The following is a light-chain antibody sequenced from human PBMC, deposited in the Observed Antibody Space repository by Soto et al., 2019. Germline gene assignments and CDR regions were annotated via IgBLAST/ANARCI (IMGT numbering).Light chain of an antibody. CDR2: DAS. V-gene: IGKV3-11*01. Sequence: EIVLTQSPATLSLSPGERATLSCRASQSVSSYLAWYQQKPGQAPRLLIYDASNRATGNPATFSGSGSGTDFTVNISSLEPEDFAIYYCQQRSNWPPVTFGGGTKVEIK. CDR3: QQRSNWPPVT. CDR1: QSVSSY. J-gene: IGKJ4*01.